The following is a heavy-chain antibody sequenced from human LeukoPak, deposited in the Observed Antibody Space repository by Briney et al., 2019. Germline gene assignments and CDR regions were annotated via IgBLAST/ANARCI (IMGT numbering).Heavy chain of an antibody. D-gene: IGHD6-13*01. CDR1: GFTFSSYS. V-gene: IGHV3-7*01. CDR3: ARGRRWAAAAILY. J-gene: IGHJ4*02. Sequence: TGGSLRLSCAASGFTFSSYSMNWVRQAPGKGLEWVANIKQDGREKYYVDSVKGRFTISRDNAKNSLYLQMSSLRAEDTAVYYCARGRRWAAAAILYWGQGTLVTVSS. CDR2: IKQDGREK.